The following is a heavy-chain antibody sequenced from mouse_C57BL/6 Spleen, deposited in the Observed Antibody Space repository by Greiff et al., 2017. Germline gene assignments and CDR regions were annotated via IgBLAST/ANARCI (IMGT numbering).Heavy chain of an antibody. CDR1: GYTFTSYW. Sequence: QVQLQQPGAELVMPGASVKLSCKASGYTFTSYWMHWVKQRPGQGLEWIGDIDPSDSDTNYNQKFKGKSTLTVDKSSSTAYMQLSSLTSEDSAVYYCARFSSYLWDYFDYWGQGTTLTVSS. CDR2: IDPSDSDT. CDR3: ARFSSYLWDYFDY. V-gene: IGHV1-69*01. J-gene: IGHJ2*01. D-gene: IGHD1-1*01.